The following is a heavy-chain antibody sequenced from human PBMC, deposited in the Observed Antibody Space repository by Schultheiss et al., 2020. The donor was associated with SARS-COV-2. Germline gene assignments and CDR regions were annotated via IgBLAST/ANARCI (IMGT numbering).Heavy chain of an antibody. J-gene: IGHJ5*02. D-gene: IGHD1-1*01. CDR3: ARVTTGKYNWFDP. CDR2: ISYDERNK. Sequence: GGSLRLSCAASGFTFNSYAMHWVRQPPGKGLEWVAVISYDERNKYYAGSVKGRFTISRDNSKNTLYLQMNSLRAEDTAVYYCARVTTGKYNWFDPWGQGTLVTVSS. V-gene: IGHV3-30*04. CDR1: GFTFNSYA.